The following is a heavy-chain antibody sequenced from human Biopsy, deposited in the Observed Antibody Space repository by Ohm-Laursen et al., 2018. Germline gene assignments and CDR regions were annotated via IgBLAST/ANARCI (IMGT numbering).Heavy chain of an antibody. D-gene: IGHD3-10*01. V-gene: IGHV4-34*01. Sequence: SDTLSLTCAVYGGSFSGYYWSWIRQPPGKGLEWIGEINHSGSTNYNPSLKSRVTMSVDSSKKQFSLKLKSVTAADTAIYYCARAPPLIRGVVESWFDPWGQGILVTVSS. CDR3: ARAPPLIRGVVESWFDP. CDR2: INHSGST. J-gene: IGHJ5*02. CDR1: GGSFSGYY.